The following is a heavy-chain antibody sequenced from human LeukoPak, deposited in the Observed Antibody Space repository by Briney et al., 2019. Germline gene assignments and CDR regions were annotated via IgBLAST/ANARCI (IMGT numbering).Heavy chain of an antibody. CDR2: ISYDGSNK. V-gene: IGHV3-30*04. CDR1: GFTFSGFA. D-gene: IGHD2-2*01. CDR3: AKDPKYCSSTSCSQYYYYGMDV. Sequence: GGSLRLSCAASGFTFSGFAMHWVRQAPGKGLEWVAVISYDGSNKYYADSVKGRFTISRDNSKNTLYLQMNSLRAEDTAVYYCAKDPKYCSSTSCSQYYYYGMDVWGQGTTVTVSS. J-gene: IGHJ6*02.